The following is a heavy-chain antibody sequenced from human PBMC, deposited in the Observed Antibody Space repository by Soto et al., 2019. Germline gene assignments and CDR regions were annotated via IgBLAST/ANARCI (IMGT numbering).Heavy chain of an antibody. D-gene: IGHD2-21*01. CDR2: IDPSDSYT. Sequence: PGEALKISCKGSGYSFTSYWISWVRQMPGKGLELMGMIDPSDSYTNYSPSFQGHVTISAYKYIITAYLQWSSLKASDTAMYYCARHSSTYCGGECYSYYYYYGMHXWGQGTTVTVS. V-gene: IGHV5-10-1*01. J-gene: IGHJ6*02. CDR3: ARHSSTYCGGECYSYYYYYGMHX. CDR1: GYSFTSYW.